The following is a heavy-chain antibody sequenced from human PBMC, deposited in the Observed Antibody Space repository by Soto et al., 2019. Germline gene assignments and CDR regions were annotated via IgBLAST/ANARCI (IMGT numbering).Heavy chain of an antibody. Sequence: GGSLRLSCAASGFTFSGSAMHWVRQASGKGLEWVGRIRSKANSYATAYAASVKGRFTISRDDSKNTAYLQMNSLKTEDTAVYYCTSPTNYVWGSPKYYFDYWGQGTLVTVSS. D-gene: IGHD3-16*01. CDR1: GFTFSGSA. J-gene: IGHJ4*02. CDR3: TSPTNYVWGSPKYYFDY. CDR2: IRSKANSYAT. V-gene: IGHV3-73*01.